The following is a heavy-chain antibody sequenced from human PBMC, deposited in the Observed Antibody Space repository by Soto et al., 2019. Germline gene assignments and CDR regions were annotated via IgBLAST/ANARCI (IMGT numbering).Heavy chain of an antibody. D-gene: IGHD3-10*01. Sequence: QVQLVQSGAEVKKPGASVKVSCKASGYTFISYGISWVRQAPGQGLEWMVWISDYNGNTNYARKLQGRVTMTPDTSTRTAYMELRSLRSDDTDVYYCARDFRAGIYYGSGSSIDYWGQGTLVTVSS. CDR1: GYTFISYG. V-gene: IGHV1-18*01. CDR3: ARDFRAGIYYGSGSSIDY. CDR2: ISDYNGNT. J-gene: IGHJ4*02.